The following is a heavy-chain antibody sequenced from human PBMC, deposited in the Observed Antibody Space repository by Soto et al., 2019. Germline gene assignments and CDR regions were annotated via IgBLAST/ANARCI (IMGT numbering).Heavy chain of an antibody. CDR1: GFTLSWYW. J-gene: IGHJ4*02. D-gene: IGHD6-19*01. CDR3: ARDPAPSGWYDY. V-gene: IGHV3-74*01. Sequence: GGSLRLSCAASGFTLSWYWMHWVRQAPGKGLVCVSRINSDGSSTSYADSVKGRFTISRDSAKNTLYLQMNSLRVEDTAVYYCARDPAPSGWYDYWGQGTLVTVYS. CDR2: INSDGSST.